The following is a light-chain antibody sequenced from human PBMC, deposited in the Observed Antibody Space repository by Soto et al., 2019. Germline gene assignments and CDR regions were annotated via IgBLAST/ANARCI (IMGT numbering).Light chain of an antibody. Sequence: QSVLTQPPSASGTPGQRVTISCSGSSSNLRSNIEHWYQLLPGTAPKLLIYSNNQRPSGVPDRFSGSKSGTSASLAISGLQSEDEADYYCASWDDSLNGVLFGGGTKLTVL. CDR2: SNN. CDR1: SSNLRSNI. J-gene: IGLJ2*01. CDR3: ASWDDSLNGVL. V-gene: IGLV1-44*01.